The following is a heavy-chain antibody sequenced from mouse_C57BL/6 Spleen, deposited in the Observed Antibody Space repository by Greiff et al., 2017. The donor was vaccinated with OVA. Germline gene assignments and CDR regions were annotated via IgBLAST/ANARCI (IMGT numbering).Heavy chain of an antibody. CDR1: GYTFTSYW. CDR3: ARRAAQAKAMDY. D-gene: IGHD3-2*02. Sequence: VQLQQPGAELVKPGASVKLSCKASGYTFTSYWMHWVKQRPGRGLEWIGRIDPSDSYTNYNQKFKGKATLTVDTSSSTAYMQLSSLTSEDSAVYYCARRAAQAKAMDYWGQGTSVTVSS. CDR2: IDPSDSYT. J-gene: IGHJ4*01. V-gene: IGHV1-69*02.